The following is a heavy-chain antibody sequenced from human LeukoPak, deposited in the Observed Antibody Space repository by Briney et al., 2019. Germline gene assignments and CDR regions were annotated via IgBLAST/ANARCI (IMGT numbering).Heavy chain of an antibody. CDR3: AGESLDSPDLTLTRDY. Sequence: GASVNVSCKASGGTFSSYAISWVRQAPGQGLEWMGGIIPIFGTANYAQKFQGRVTITADESTSTAYMELSSLRSEDTAVYYCAGESLDSPDLTLTRDYWGQGTLVTVSS. CDR2: IIPIFGTA. J-gene: IGHJ4*02. V-gene: IGHV1-69*13. CDR1: GGTFSSYA. D-gene: IGHD3-16*01.